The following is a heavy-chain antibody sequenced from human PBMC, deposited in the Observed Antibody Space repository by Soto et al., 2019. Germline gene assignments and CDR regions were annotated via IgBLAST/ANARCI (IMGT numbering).Heavy chain of an antibody. CDR1: GGSISSDY. D-gene: IGHD3-16*01. V-gene: IGHV4-59*01. J-gene: IGHJ4*02. Sequence: PSETLSLTCTVSGGSISSDYWSWIRQPPGMGLEWIGYIYYSGSTNYNPSLKSRVTISVDTSKNQFSLKLSSVTAADTAVYYCARRYGGNFDYWGQGTLVTVSS. CDR3: ARRYGGNFDY. CDR2: IYYSGST.